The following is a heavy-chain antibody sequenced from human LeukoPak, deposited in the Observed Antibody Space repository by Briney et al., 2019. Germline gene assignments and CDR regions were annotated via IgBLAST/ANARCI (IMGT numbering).Heavy chain of an antibody. CDR2: ISGGST. D-gene: IGHD2-2*01. CDR3: AKGPLSTYYFDY. J-gene: IGHJ4*02. Sequence: PGGSLRLSCAASGFTVSSNEMSWVRQAPGKGLEWVSSISGGSTYYADSVKGRFTISRDNSKNTLYLQMNSLRAEDTAVYYCAKGPLSTYYFDYWGQGTLVTVSS. CDR1: GFTVSSNE. V-gene: IGHV3-38-3*01.